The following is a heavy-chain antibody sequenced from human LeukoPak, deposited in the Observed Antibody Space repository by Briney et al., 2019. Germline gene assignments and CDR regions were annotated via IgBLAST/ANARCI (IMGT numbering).Heavy chain of an antibody. CDR2: VDPEDGES. CDR3: AAGSGFGELLY. Sequence: GASVKVSCKVSGSTLNELSTQWVRQAPGKGPEWLGRVDPEDGESMYAERFEGRLTMTEDTSTDTVYMELSSLSSEDTAVYYCAAGSGFGELLYWGQGTLVTVSS. J-gene: IGHJ4*02. V-gene: IGHV1-24*01. D-gene: IGHD3-10*01. CDR1: GSTLNELS.